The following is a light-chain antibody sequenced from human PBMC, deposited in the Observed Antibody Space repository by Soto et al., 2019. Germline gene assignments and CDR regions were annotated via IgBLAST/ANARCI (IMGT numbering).Light chain of an antibody. CDR1: QSVSSNY. V-gene: IGKV3-20*01. CDR2: GAS. CDR3: QHYATSPGA. J-gene: IGKJ1*01. Sequence: IVLAVSRGIMSLSLGERHTLSFRAGQSVSSNYLAWDHQKPGQAPRLLIYGASSRATGIPDRFGGSGSGTDFTLTISRLEPEDFAVYYCQHYATSPGAFGQGTKVEI.